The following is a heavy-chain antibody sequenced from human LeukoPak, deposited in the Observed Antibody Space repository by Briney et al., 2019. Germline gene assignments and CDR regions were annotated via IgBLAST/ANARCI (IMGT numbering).Heavy chain of an antibody. CDR3: VGGLLTTVTDWFDH. V-gene: IGHV3-21*01. J-gene: IGHJ5*02. Sequence: KPGGSLRLSCAASGFTFSSYSMNWVRQAPGKGLEWVSFISSSSNYIYYADSVKGRFTISRDNAKNSLYLQMNSLRAEDMAVYYCVGGLLTTVTDWFDHWGQGTLVTVSS. CDR1: GFTFSSYS. D-gene: IGHD4-11*01. CDR2: ISSSSNYI.